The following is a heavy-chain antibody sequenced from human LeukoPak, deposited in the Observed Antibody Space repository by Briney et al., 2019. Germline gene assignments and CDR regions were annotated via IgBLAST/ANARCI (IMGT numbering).Heavy chain of an antibody. CDR3: AHNYYDSSGYYSPLGY. Sequence: ASVKVSCKASGGAFSSYAISWVRQAPGQGLEWMGGIIPIFGTANYAQKFQGRVTITADESTSTAYMELSSLRSEDTAVYYCAHNYYDSSGYYSPLGYWGQGTLVTVSS. V-gene: IGHV1-69*13. D-gene: IGHD3-22*01. CDR2: IIPIFGTA. J-gene: IGHJ4*02. CDR1: GGAFSSYA.